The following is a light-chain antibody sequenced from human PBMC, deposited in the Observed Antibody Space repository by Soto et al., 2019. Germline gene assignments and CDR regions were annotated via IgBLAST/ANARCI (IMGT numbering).Light chain of an antibody. V-gene: IGKV1-9*01. Sequence: DIQLTQFPSFLSSSVGDRVTITCRASQGISSYLAWYQQKPGKAPKLLIYAASTLQSGVPTRFSGSGSGTEFALTIGSLQPEDFATYYCQQLNSYFFTFGPGTKVDIK. CDR1: QGISSY. CDR2: AAS. J-gene: IGKJ3*01. CDR3: QQLNSYFFT.